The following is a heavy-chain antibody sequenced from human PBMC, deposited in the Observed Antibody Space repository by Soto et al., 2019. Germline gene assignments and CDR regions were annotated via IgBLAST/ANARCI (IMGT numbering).Heavy chain of an antibody. CDR3: ARSGGAVPAAIYWFDP. CDR1: GYSFTSYW. CDR2: IDPSDSYT. V-gene: IGHV5-10-1*01. Sequence: GESLKISCKGSGYSFTSYWISWVRQMPGKGLEWMGRIDPSDSYTNYSPSFQGHVTISADKSISTAYLQWSSLKASDTAMYYCARSGGAVPAAIYWFDPWGQGTLVTVSS. J-gene: IGHJ5*02. D-gene: IGHD2-2*02.